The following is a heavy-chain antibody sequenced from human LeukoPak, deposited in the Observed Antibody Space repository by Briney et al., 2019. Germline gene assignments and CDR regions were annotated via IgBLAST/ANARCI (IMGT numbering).Heavy chain of an antibody. J-gene: IGHJ4*02. D-gene: IGHD5-12*01. V-gene: IGHV3-9*01. CDR1: GFTFDDYA. Sequence: GGSLRLSCAASGFTFDDYAMHWVRQAPGKGLEWVSGISWNSGSIGYADSVKGRFTISRDNAKNSLYLQMNSLRAEDTALYYCAKAFVDDAPGFDYWGQGTLVTVSS. CDR3: AKAFVDDAPGFDY. CDR2: ISWNSGSI.